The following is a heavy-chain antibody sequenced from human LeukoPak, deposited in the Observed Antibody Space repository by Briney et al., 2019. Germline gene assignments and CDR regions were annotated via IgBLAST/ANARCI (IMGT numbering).Heavy chain of an antibody. CDR1: GFTFSSYS. Sequence: GGSLRLSCAASGFTFSSYSLNWVRQAPGKGLEWVSSISSSSSYIYYADSVKGRFTISRDNAKNSLYLQMNSLRAEDTAVYYCARDSIGGYDSSGYVYWGQGTLVTVSS. CDR2: ISSSSSYI. J-gene: IGHJ4*02. CDR3: ARDSIGGYDSSGYVY. V-gene: IGHV3-21*01. D-gene: IGHD3-22*01.